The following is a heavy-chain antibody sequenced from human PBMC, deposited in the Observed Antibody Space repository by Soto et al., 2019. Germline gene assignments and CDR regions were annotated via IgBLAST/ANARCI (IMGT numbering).Heavy chain of an antibody. CDR1: GCSFDSYR. Sequence: EMKMVQSGGGLVKPGGSLRLSCVGSGCSFDSYRMSWVRQAPGKGLEWVAHIKPDGSEKYYVASVEGRVTISRDNVKNSVFLQRSSLRAEDTAGYYCARAKGYILGSDWSSGYYGLDVWGQGTRVTVSS. CDR2: IKPDGSEK. D-gene: IGHD3-9*01. V-gene: IGHV3-7*04. CDR3: ARAKGYILGSDWSSGYYGLDV. J-gene: IGHJ6*02.